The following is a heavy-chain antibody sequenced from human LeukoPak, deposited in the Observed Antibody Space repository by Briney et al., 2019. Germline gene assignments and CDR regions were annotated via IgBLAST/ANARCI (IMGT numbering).Heavy chain of an antibody. Sequence: GGSLRLSCAASGFTFSSYGMSWVRQAPGKGLEWASAISGSGANTYYADSVKGRFTISRDNSKNTLYLQMNSLRAEDTAVYYCALMAARRDGDYWGQGTLVTVSS. CDR3: ALMAARRDGDY. CDR2: ISGSGANT. D-gene: IGHD6-6*01. CDR1: GFTFSSYG. V-gene: IGHV3-23*01. J-gene: IGHJ4*02.